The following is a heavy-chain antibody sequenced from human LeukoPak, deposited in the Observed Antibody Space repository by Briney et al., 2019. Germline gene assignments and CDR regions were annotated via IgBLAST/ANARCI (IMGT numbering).Heavy chain of an antibody. J-gene: IGHJ5*01. CDR3: AKEGAYPIITYDS. CDR1: GFTFSSYW. V-gene: IGHV3-7*01. Sequence: GGSLRLSCAASGFTFSSYWMNWVRQAPGKGLEWLANIKRDGNEKNYVDSVRGRFSISRDNAKNSLYLQMDSLRAEDTAVYYCAKEGAYPIITYDSWGQGALVTVSS. CDR2: IKRDGNEK. D-gene: IGHD3-10*01.